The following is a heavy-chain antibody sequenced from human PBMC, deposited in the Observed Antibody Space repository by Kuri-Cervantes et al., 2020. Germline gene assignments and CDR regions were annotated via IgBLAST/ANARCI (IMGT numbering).Heavy chain of an antibody. CDR1: GYSFTSYW. CDR2: IYPGDSDT. CDR3: ARGSGTGDHYYYYYMDV. V-gene: IGHV5-51*01. D-gene: IGHD7-27*01. Sequence: GGSLRLSCKGSGYSFTSYWIGWVRQMPGKGLEWMGIIYPGDSDTRYSPSFQGQVTISADKSISTAYLQWSSLKASDTAMYYCARGSGTGDHYYYYYMDVWGKGTTVTVSS. J-gene: IGHJ6*03.